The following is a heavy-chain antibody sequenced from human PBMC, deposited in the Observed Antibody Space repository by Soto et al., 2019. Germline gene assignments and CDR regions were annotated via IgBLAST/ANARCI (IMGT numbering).Heavy chain of an antibody. CDR3: ARGFTFDT. CDR1: GYTXVAYY. J-gene: IGHJ5*02. V-gene: IGHV1-2*02. CDR2: INPNIGVT. Sequence: SXKVSFKAAGYTXVAYYIDWVRQAPGQGLEWMGWINPNIGVTKYEQKFQGRFSMSRDTSITTDYMDLSSLTSDDRAVYYCARGFTFDTWGQGTLGTVS. D-gene: IGHD3-22*01.